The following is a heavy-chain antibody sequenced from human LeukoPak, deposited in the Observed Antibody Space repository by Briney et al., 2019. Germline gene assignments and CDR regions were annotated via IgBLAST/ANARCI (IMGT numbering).Heavy chain of an antibody. V-gene: IGHV4-4*07. CDR2: IYSSGRT. CDR3: AREDYDSSGYYSVYWFDP. Sequence: SETLSLTCTVSGGPISSYYWTWIRQPAGKGLEWIGRIYSSGRTNYNPSLKSRVTMSADTSKNQFSLKLTSVTAADTAVYYCAREDYDSSGYYSVYWFDPWGQGTLVTVSS. J-gene: IGHJ5*02. CDR1: GGPISSYY. D-gene: IGHD3-22*01.